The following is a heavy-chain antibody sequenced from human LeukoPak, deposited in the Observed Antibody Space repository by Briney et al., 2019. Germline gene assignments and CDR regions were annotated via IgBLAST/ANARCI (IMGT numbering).Heavy chain of an antibody. CDR3: ASSSGSYFDY. CDR1: GYSISRGYN. J-gene: IGHJ4*02. Sequence: SETLSLTCTVSGYSISRGYNWDWIRQPPGKGLEWIGYIYYSGSTNYNPSLKSRVTISVDTSKNQFSLKLSSVTAADTAVYYCASSSGSYFDYWGQGTLVTVSS. D-gene: IGHD1-26*01. CDR2: IYYSGST. V-gene: IGHV4-61*01.